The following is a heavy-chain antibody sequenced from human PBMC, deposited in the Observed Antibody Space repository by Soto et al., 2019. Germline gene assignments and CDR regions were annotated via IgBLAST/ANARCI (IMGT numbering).Heavy chain of an antibody. J-gene: IGHJ4*02. V-gene: IGHV4-59*01. CDR1: GGSISSYY. Sequence: QVQLQESGPGLVKPSETLSLTCTVSGGSISSYYWSWIRQPPGKGLEWIGYIYYSGSTNYNPSLKRRVTISVDTTKNQFSLKLSSVTAADTAVYYCARENMAAAGMGFDYWGQGTLVTVSS. CDR3: ARENMAAAGMGFDY. CDR2: IYYSGST. D-gene: IGHD6-13*01.